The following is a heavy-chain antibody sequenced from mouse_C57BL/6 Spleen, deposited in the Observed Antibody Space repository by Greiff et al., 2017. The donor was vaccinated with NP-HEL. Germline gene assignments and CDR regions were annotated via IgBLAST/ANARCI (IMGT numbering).Heavy chain of an antibody. J-gene: IGHJ3*01. V-gene: IGHV1-22*01. CDR3: ARRGYYYGSSPWFAY. D-gene: IGHD1-1*01. Sequence: VQLQQSGPELVKPGASVKMSCQASGYTFTDYNMHWVKQSHGKSLEWIGYINPNNGGTSYNQKFKGKATLTVNKSSSTAYMELRSLTSEDSAVYYCARRGYYYGSSPWFAYWGQGTLVTVSA. CDR2: INPNNGGT. CDR1: GYTFTDYN.